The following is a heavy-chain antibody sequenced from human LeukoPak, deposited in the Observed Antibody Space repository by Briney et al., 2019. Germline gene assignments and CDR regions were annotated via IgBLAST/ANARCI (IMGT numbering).Heavy chain of an antibody. Sequence: GGSLRLSCAASGFTFNSNSMNWVRQAPGNGLEWVSYISSSSDTIYYADSVKGRFTISRDNAKNSLYLQMNSLRDEDTAVYYCAREAIFGVVRQYFFDCWGQGTLVTVSS. J-gene: IGHJ4*02. CDR1: GFTFNSNS. V-gene: IGHV3-48*02. CDR2: ISSSSDTI. CDR3: AREAIFGVVRQYFFDC. D-gene: IGHD3-3*01.